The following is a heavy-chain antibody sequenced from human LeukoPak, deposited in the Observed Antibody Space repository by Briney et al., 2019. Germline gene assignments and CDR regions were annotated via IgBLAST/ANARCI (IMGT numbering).Heavy chain of an antibody. CDR1: GFTVSSYE. Sequence: GGSLRLSCAASGFTVSSYEFYWVRQAPGKGLEWVSYISSDDTTIKYADSVKGRFTISRDDAKRSLYLQMNGLRADDMAIYYCGAARQYVGAFDIWGQGTVVTVSS. CDR2: ISSDDTTI. D-gene: IGHD3-16*01. J-gene: IGHJ3*02. V-gene: IGHV3-48*03. CDR3: GAARQYVGAFDI.